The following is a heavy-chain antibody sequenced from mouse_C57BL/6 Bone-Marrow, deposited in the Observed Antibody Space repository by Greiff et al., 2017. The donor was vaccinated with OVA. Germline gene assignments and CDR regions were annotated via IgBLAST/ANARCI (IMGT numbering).Heavy chain of an antibody. V-gene: IGHV1-69*01. J-gene: IGHJ4*01. Sequence: VQLQQPGAELVMPGASVKLSCKASGYTFTSYWMHWVKQRPGQGLEWIGEIDPSDSYTNYNQKFKGKSTLTVDKSSSTAYMQLSSLTSEDSAVYYCARFNWDDYAMDYWGQGTSVTVSS. CDR3: ARFNWDDYAMDY. D-gene: IGHD4-1*02. CDR2: IDPSDSYT. CDR1: GYTFTSYW.